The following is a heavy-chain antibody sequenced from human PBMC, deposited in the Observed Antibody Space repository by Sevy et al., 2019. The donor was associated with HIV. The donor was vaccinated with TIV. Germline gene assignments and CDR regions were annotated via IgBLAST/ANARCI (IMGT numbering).Heavy chain of an antibody. Sequence: GGSLRLSCAASGFTFSVYWMTWVRQAPGKGLEWVATMKEDGSDKDYVDSVKGRFTISRDNAKNSLYLQMNSLRAEDPAVYYCVREGVGGYSYSLDQWGLGTLVTVSS. D-gene: IGHD5-18*01. J-gene: IGHJ4*02. V-gene: IGHV3-7*01. CDR2: MKEDGSDK. CDR3: VREGVGGYSYSLDQ. CDR1: GFTFSVYW.